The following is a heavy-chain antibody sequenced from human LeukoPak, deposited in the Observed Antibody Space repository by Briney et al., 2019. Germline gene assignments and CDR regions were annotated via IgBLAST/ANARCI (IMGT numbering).Heavy chain of an antibody. CDR1: GFTFSDYY. V-gene: IGHV3-11*01. D-gene: IGHD3-10*01. Sequence: GGSLRLSCAASGFTFSDYYMSWIRQAPGKGLEWVSYISSNGSAIDYADAVKGRFTISRDNSKNSLYLQMKSLRAEDTAVYYCGRQPDGSGGANWLAYWGQGTLVTVSS. CDR3: GRQPDGSGGANWLAY. J-gene: IGHJ4*02. CDR2: ISSNGSAI.